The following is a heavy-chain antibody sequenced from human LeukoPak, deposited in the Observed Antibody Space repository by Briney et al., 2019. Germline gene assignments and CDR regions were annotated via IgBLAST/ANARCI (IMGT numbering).Heavy chain of an antibody. CDR3: AKDIGEWFGEFYGSPDY. J-gene: IGHJ4*02. Sequence: PGGSLRLSCAASGFTFSSYSMNWVRQAPGKGLEWVSSISSSSSYIYYADSVKGRFTISRDNAKNSLYLQMNSLRAEDTALYYCAKDIGEWFGEFYGSPDYWGQGTLVTVSS. CDR1: GFTFSSYS. D-gene: IGHD3-10*01. V-gene: IGHV3-21*04. CDR2: ISSSSSYI.